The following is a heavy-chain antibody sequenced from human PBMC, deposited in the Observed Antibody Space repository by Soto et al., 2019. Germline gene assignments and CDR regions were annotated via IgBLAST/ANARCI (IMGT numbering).Heavy chain of an antibody. CDR2: ISGSGLST. V-gene: IGHV3-23*01. CDR3: GRRRSGSGPQPDDD. Sequence: GGSLRLSCAASGFTFSSYVMSWVRQAPGKGLEWVSGISGSGLSTNYADSVKGRFTISRDNSKNTLYLQMNSLRAEDTAVYYCGRRRSGSGPQPDDDWGQGTLVTVSS. CDR1: GFTFSSYV. J-gene: IGHJ4*02. D-gene: IGHD1-26*01.